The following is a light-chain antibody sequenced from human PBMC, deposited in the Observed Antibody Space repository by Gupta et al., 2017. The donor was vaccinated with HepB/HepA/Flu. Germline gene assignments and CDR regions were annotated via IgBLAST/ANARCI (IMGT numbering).Light chain of an antibody. J-gene: IGKJ4*01. CDR3: QQYKSYPPT. CDR1: QSISSW. V-gene: IGKV1-5*03. CDR2: KAS. Sequence: DIQMTQSPSTLSASVGDRVTITCRASQSISSWLAWYQQKPGKAPKLLIYKASSLESGVPSRFSGSGSGTEFTLTISRMQPDDVATYYCQQYKSYPPTFGGGTKLEIK.